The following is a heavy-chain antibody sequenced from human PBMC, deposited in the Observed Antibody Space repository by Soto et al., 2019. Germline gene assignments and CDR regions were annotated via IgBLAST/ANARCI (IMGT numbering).Heavy chain of an antibody. CDR2: IYPGDSDT. CDR3: ASFGAVPFHSGMDV. J-gene: IGHJ6*02. V-gene: IGHV5-51*01. Sequence: PXESLKVSWQCSGNSCTSYWSGLVRQMPGKGLEWMGIIYPGDSDTRYSPSFQGQVTISADKSISTAYLQWSSLKASDTAMYYCASFGAVPFHSGMDVWGQGTTVTVSS. D-gene: IGHD3-16*01. CDR1: GNSCTSYW.